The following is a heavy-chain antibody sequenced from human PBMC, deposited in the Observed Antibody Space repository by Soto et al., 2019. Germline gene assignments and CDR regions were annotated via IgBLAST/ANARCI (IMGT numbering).Heavy chain of an antibody. CDR3: ARDYLYYYDSSGKMDAFDI. J-gene: IGHJ3*02. CDR2: IIPIFGTA. Sequence: SVKVSCKASGGTFSSYAISWVRQAPGQGLEWMGGIIPIFGTANYAQKFQGRVTITADKSTSTAYMELSSLRSEDTAVYYCARDYLYYYDSSGKMDAFDIWGQGPMVTVSS. D-gene: IGHD3-22*01. V-gene: IGHV1-69*06. CDR1: GGTFSSYA.